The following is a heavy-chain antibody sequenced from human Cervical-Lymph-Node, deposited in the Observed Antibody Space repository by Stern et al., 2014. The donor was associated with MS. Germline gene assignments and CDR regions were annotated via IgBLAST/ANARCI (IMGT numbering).Heavy chain of an antibody. V-gene: IGHV1-46*03. Sequence: VQLGQSGAEVKKPGASVKVSCKASEYTFTYFFMHWVRQAPGQGLEWMGVINPSGGFTTYAQKFQGRVTMTRDTSTSTVYMELTSLTSEDPAVYYCASARNTAFDIWGQGTLVTVSS. CDR2: INPSGGFT. J-gene: IGHJ3*02. CDR3: ASARNTAFDI. CDR1: EYTFTYFF.